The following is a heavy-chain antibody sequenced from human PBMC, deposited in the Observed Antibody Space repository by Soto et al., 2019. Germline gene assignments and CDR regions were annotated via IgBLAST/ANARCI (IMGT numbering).Heavy chain of an antibody. CDR1: RFTVSTKY. D-gene: IGHD3-16*01. CDR3: ARDPWAADY. CDR2: IYSGGSK. Sequence: EVQLVESWAGLVQRGGSLTLSCAASRFTVSTKYMSWVRQARGKVLEWVSVIYSGGSKFYADSVRGRFTISRDNSKNTVDLQMNSLRADATDVYYCARDPWAADYWGQGTLV. V-gene: IGHV3-66*01. J-gene: IGHJ4*02.